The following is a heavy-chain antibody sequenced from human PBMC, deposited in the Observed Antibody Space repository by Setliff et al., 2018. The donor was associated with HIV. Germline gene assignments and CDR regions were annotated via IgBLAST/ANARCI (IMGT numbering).Heavy chain of an antibody. J-gene: IGHJ4*02. V-gene: IGHV4-34*01. Sequence: KTSETLSLTCAVYNGSFSGYYWTWIRQPPGKGLEWIGEINHSGSTNYSPSLKSRVTISVDTSKNQFSLKLSSVTAADTAVYYCASTGGYSYGFFDSWGQGALVTVSS. CDR1: NGSFSGYY. CDR3: ASTGGYSYGFFDS. D-gene: IGHD5-18*01. CDR2: INHSGST.